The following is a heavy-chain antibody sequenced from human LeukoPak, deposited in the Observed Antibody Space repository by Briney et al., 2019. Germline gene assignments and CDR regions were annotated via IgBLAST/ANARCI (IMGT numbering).Heavy chain of an antibody. CDR2: ISSSSSYI. CDR1: GFTFSSYS. D-gene: IGHD6-13*01. J-gene: IGHJ3*02. Sequence: GGSLRLSCAASGFTFSSYSMNWVRQAPGKGLEWVSSISSSSSYIYYADSVKGRFTISRDNAKNSLYLQMNSLRAEDTAVYYCARRLGSSWGGGAFDIWGQGTMVTVSS. V-gene: IGHV3-21*01. CDR3: ARRLGSSWGGGAFDI.